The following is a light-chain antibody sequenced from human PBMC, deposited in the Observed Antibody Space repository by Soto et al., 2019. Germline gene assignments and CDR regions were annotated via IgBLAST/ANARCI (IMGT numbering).Light chain of an antibody. CDR3: EQYGSSPFT. J-gene: IGKJ3*01. Sequence: EIVLTQSPGTLSLSPGERATFSCRASESVSSRYLAWYQQKPAQAPRLLIYGTSCRATGIPNRFSGSRSGSAFTLTITRVGPEDFAVYYCEQYGSSPFTFGRGTKVDIK. V-gene: IGKV3-20*01. CDR1: ESVSSRY. CDR2: GTS.